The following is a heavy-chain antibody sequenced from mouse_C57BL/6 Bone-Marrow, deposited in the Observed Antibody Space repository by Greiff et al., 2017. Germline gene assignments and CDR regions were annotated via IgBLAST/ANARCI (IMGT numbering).Heavy chain of an antibody. CDR2: IHPSDSDT. V-gene: IGHV1-74*01. Sequence: QVQLQQPGAELVKPGASVKVSCKASGYTFTSSWMHWVKQRPGQGLEWIGRIHPSDSDTNYNQKFKGKATLTVDKSSSTAYMQLSRLTSEDSAVYYCAIAPLYYYGSSYYAMDYWGQGTSVTGSA. CDR3: AIAPLYYYGSSYYAMDY. CDR1: GYTFTSSW. J-gene: IGHJ4*01. D-gene: IGHD1-1*01.